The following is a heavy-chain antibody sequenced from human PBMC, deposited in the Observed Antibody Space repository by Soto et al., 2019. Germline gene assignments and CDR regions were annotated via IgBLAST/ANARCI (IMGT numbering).Heavy chain of an antibody. J-gene: IGHJ4*02. D-gene: IGHD6-13*01. V-gene: IGHV4-30-4*01. Sequence: SETLSLTRTVSGGSISSGDYYWSWIRQPPGKGLEWIGYIYYSGSTYYNPSLKSRVTISVDTSKNQFSLKLSSVTAADTAVYYCAREIPNTGYNSSPFDYWGQGTLVTVSS. CDR3: AREIPNTGYNSSPFDY. CDR1: GGSISSGDYY. CDR2: IYYSGST.